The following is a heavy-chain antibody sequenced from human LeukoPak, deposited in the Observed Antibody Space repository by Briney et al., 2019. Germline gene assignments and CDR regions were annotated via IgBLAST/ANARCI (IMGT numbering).Heavy chain of an antibody. CDR2: INPNSGGT. J-gene: IGHJ4*02. CDR3: ARDSQKTDPDVDTAMGIDY. D-gene: IGHD5-18*01. V-gene: IGHV1-2*02. Sequence: GASVKVSCKASGYTFTGYYMHWVRQAPGQGLEWMGWINPNSGGTNYAQKFQGRVTMTRDTSISTAYMELSRLRSDDTAVYYCARDSQKTDPDVDTAMGIDYWGQGTLVTVSS. CDR1: GYTFTGYY.